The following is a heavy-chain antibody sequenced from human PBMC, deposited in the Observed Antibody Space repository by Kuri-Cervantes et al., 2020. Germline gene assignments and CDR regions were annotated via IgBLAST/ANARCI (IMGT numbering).Heavy chain of an antibody. J-gene: IGHJ4*02. CDR2: ISSKSTYI. CDR1: GFTFDDYA. CDR3: ARGLEDVWGSYPDY. D-gene: IGHD3-16*01. Sequence: GESLKISCAASGFTFDDYAMHWVRQAPGKGLEWVSSISSKSTYIYYADSVKGRFTISRDNAKNSLYLQMNSLRAEDTAVYYCARGLEDVWGSYPDYWGQGTLVTVSS. V-gene: IGHV3-21*01.